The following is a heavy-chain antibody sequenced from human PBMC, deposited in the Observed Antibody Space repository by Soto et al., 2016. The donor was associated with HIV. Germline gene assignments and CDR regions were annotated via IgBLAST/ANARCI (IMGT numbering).Heavy chain of an antibody. CDR2: ISPYNGNT. CDR1: GYSFTFYG. V-gene: IGHV1-18*01. J-gene: IGHJ4*02. D-gene: IGHD3-22*01. Sequence: QVQLVQSGAEVKKPGASLKVSCKASGYSFTFYGITWVRQAPGQGLEWMGWISPYNGNTNYAQKFQGRVTMTTDTSTSTAYMELRSLRSDDTAVYYCARDIRKLRKITMILSGYYYYFDQWGQGTLGHRLL. CDR3: ARDIRKLRKITMILSGYYYYFDQ.